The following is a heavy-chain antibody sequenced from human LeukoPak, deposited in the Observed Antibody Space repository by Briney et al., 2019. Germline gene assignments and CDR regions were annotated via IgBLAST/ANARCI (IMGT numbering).Heavy chain of an antibody. Sequence: SETLSLTCTVSGVSINTYYASWIRQAPGKGLEFIGIIYYDGNTNYNPSLMNRAITSVDTSNKQFSLRLTTVTAADTAMYYCAAGPWELDFWGQGTLVTVSS. V-gene: IGHV4-59*08. CDR3: AAGPWELDF. CDR2: IYYDGNT. CDR1: GVSINTYY. D-gene: IGHD1-26*01. J-gene: IGHJ4*02.